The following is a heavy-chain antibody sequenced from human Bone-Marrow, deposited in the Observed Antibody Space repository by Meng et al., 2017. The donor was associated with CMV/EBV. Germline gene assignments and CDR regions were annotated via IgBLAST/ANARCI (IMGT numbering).Heavy chain of an antibody. Sequence: SETLSLTCIVSGGSISPTNYYWTWIHQPPGKGLEWIASIYYSGTPYYHPSLKSRLTISVDTSKNQFSLKLDSVTAADTAVYYCATDRDHWGQGKMVTVSS. J-gene: IGHJ4*02. CDR3: ATDRDH. V-gene: IGHV4-39*07. CDR1: GGSISPTNYY. CDR2: IYYSGTP.